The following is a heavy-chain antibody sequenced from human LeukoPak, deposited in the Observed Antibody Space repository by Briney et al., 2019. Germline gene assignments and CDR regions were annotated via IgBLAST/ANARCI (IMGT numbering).Heavy chain of an antibody. CDR2: ISISGGSA. D-gene: IGHD3-10*01. CDR3: AKDRVLLFAHCWSDL. Sequence: RGSLRLSCAASGFTFSTYAMSWVRQAPGKGLEWVSGISISGGSAYYADSVKGRFTISRDNSKNTLYLQMNRLRAEDTAVYYCAKDRVLLFAHCWSDLWGQGILVTVSS. V-gene: IGHV3-23*01. J-gene: IGHJ5*02. CDR1: GFTFSTYA.